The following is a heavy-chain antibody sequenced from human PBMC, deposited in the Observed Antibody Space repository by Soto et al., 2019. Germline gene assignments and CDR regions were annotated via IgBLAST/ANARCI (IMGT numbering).Heavy chain of an antibody. CDR3: AGVAGYSYGGVDY. V-gene: IGHV1-46*03. Sequence: QVQLVQSGAEVKKPGASVKVPCKASVYTFTSFYLHWVRHAPGNGLERMGIINPSGGRTTYAQKFQCRVNMTRDTSTSTVYLVLSSLRSEDTAVYYCAGVAGYSYGGVDYWGQGTLVTVS. CDR1: VYTFTSFY. D-gene: IGHD5-18*01. CDR2: INPSGGRT. J-gene: IGHJ4*02.